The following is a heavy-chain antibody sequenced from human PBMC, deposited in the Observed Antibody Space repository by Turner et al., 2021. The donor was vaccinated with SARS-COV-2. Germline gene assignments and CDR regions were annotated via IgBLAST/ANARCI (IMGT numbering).Heavy chain of an antibody. D-gene: IGHD3-3*01. CDR1: GFTFSSYA. Sequence: QVQLVEYGGGVVQPGRFLRHSCAASGFTFSSYAMHWVRQAPGKWLEWVAGISYDGSNRIYADTVKGRFTISRDNSKNTLHLKMNSLRAEGTAVYYCARDEGSFWGDFAWGGYYYYAMDVWGQGTTVTVSS. J-gene: IGHJ6*02. CDR2: ISYDGSNR. V-gene: IGHV3-30*04. CDR3: ARDEGSFWGDFAWGGYYYYAMDV.